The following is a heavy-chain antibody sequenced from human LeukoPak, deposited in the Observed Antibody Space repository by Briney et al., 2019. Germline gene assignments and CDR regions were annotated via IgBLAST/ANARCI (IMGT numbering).Heavy chain of an antibody. V-gene: IGHV1-18*01. CDR1: GHTFVSYG. J-gene: IGHJ3*01. CDR3: ARRFCSSVSCYDDDAFDV. CDR2: ISGYNGKI. Sequence: GVSVHVACKASGHTFVSYGISWVRPAPGQGLEWMGWISGYNGKINYAQKFQGRATITTDTSTSTAYLELRSLTSEDTAVYYCARRFCSSVSCYDDDAFDVWGPGNLVTVSS. D-gene: IGHD2-2*01.